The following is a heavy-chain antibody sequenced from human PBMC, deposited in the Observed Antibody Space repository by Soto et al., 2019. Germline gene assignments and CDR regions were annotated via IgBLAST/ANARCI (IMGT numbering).Heavy chain of an antibody. D-gene: IGHD5-12*01. V-gene: IGHV4-4*07. CDR1: GGSINTFY. J-gene: IGHJ4*02. CDR3: AREGSYSAYNFAHGIQLWSFDF. CDR2: IFSSGST. Sequence: SETLSLTCTVSGGSINTFYWSWVRQPAGKGLEWIGRIFSSGSTSFNPSLESRVAMSVDTSKNHFSLNLSSVTAADMAVYYCAREGSYSAYNFAHGIQLWSFDFWGQGALVTVSA.